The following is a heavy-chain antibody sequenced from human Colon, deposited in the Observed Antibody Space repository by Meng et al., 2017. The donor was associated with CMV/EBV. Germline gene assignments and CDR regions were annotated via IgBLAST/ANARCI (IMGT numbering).Heavy chain of an antibody. CDR2: VSHDGVTK. V-gene: IGHV3-30-3*01. CDR1: GFTFEDYY. D-gene: IGHD2/OR15-2a*01. CDR3: AAEYRLLNTPYFEY. J-gene: IGHJ4*02. Sequence: GGSLRLSCAASGFTFEDYYMGWIRQTPGKGLEWVALVSHDGVTKQYADSVQGRLTISRDNSQNTVVLQMDSLRGEDTAVYYCAAEYRLLNTPYFEYWGQGTVVTVSS.